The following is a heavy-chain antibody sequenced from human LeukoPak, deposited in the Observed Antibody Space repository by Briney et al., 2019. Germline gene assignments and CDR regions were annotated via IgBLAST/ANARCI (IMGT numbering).Heavy chain of an antibody. V-gene: IGHV3-23*01. D-gene: IGHD2-8*01. CDR3: AKHNALGN. CDR1: A. J-gene: IGHJ4*02. CDR2: ISGSGRST. Sequence: AMSWVGXAPGKGLDWVSAISGSGRSTYYADSVNGRFTISRDNSKNTLYLQMNSLRAEDTAVYYCAKHNALGNWGQGTLVTVSS.